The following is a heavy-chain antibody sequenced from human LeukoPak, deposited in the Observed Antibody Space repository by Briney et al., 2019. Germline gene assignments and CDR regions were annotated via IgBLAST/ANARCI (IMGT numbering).Heavy chain of an antibody. Sequence: GASVMVSCKASGYTFTNYGISWVRQAPGQGLEWMAWISANNGETRYAQNLQGRVTMTTDTSTSTAYMELRSLRSDDAAVYYCARDQSVRLLQTSSTYFKHVFAIWGQGSMVTVSS. J-gene: IGHJ3*02. CDR2: ISANNGET. D-gene: IGHD6-13*01. CDR3: ARDQSVRLLQTSSTYFKHVFAI. V-gene: IGHV1-18*04. CDR1: GYTFTNYG.